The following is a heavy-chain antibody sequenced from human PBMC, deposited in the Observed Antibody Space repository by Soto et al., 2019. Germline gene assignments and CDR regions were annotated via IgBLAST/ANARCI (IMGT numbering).Heavy chain of an antibody. V-gene: IGHV1-18*01. CDR1: GYTFSNYG. CDR2: ISAYSGDT. J-gene: IGHJ6*02. Sequence: GASVKVSCKASGYTFSNYGLGWVRQAPGQGLEWMGWISAYSGDTNYAQKFQDRVTMTTDTSTNTAYMELRSLRSDDTAVYYCARALGPGSDYGMDVWGQGTAVTVS. CDR3: ARALGPGSDYGMDV. D-gene: IGHD3-10*01.